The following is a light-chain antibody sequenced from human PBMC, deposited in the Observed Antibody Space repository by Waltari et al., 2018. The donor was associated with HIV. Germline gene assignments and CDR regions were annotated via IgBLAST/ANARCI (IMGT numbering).Light chain of an antibody. CDR3: CSYAGSSTLI. J-gene: IGLJ2*01. V-gene: IGLV2-23*02. CDR1: SRDVGSYNL. Sequence: QSALTQPASVSGSPGPSITISCTGTSRDVGSYNLVSWYQQNPDKAPKLMVYEVSKRPSGGSNRFSGSKSGNTASLTISGLQAEDEAAYYCCSYAGSSTLIFGGGTKLTVL. CDR2: EVS.